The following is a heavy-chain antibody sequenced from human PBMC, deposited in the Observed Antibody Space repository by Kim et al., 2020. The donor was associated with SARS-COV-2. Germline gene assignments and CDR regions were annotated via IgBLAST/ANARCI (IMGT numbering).Heavy chain of an antibody. D-gene: IGHD1-20*01. CDR1: GGSISSSSYY. CDR2: IYYSGST. J-gene: IGHJ5*02. CDR3: ARTLTITGNFDP. Sequence: SETLSLTCTVSGGSISSSSYYWGWIRQPPGKGLEWIGSIYYSGSTYYNPSLKSRVTISIDTSKNQFSLKLSSVTAADTAVYYCARTLTITGNFDPWGQGTLVTVSS. V-gene: IGHV4-39*01.